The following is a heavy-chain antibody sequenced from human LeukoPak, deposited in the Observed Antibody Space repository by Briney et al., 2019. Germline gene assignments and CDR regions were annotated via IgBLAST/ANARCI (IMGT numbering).Heavy chain of an antibody. J-gene: IGHJ4*02. D-gene: IGHD4-17*01. CDR1: GFTFSSYW. Sequence: PGGSLRLSCAASGFTFSSYWMSWVRQPPGKGLEWVANIKQDGSEKYYVDSVKGRFTISRDNAKNSLDLQMNSLRAEDTAVYYCARAYGVKKFDYWGQGTLVTVSS. V-gene: IGHV3-7*01. CDR2: IKQDGSEK. CDR3: ARAYGVKKFDY.